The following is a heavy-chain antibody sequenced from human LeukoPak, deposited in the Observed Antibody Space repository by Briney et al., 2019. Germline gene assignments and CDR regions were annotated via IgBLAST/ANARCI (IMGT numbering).Heavy chain of an antibody. CDR3: ARGVYYLDY. D-gene: IGHD3-3*01. Sequence: EGSLRLSCVASGFTFSENWMTWVRQAPGKGLEWVANINQDGRELYYVDSVKGRFTISRDNAKNSLHLQMSSLRAEDTAVYYCARGVYYLDYWGQGTLVTVSS. CDR2: INQDGREL. V-gene: IGHV3-7*04. CDR1: GFTFSENW. J-gene: IGHJ4*02.